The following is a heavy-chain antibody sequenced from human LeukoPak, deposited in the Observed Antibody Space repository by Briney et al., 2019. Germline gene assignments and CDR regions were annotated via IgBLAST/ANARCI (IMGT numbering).Heavy chain of an antibody. Sequence: PGGSLRLSCAASGFNFNNAWMGWVRQAPGMGLEWVGRIKSKTSGGTTDYAAPVEGRFTISRDDSKNTLFLQMNSLKTEDTAFYYCTTYMAARPDNFGFWGQGTLVTVSS. CDR2: IKSKTSGGTT. CDR1: GFNFNNAW. J-gene: IGHJ4*02. V-gene: IGHV3-15*01. D-gene: IGHD6-6*01. CDR3: TTYMAARPDNFGF.